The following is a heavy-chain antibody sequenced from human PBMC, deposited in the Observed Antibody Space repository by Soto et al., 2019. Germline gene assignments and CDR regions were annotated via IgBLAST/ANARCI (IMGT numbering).Heavy chain of an antibody. D-gene: IGHD3-22*01. Sequence: QVQLVESGGGVVQPGRSLRLSCAASGFTFSRYGMHWVRQAPGKGLEWVAFIWFDGSKKYYADSVKGRFTISRDNSKNTLYLQMNSLRVEDTAVYYCARAYCDSSDYYYTQHWGYFQHWGQGTLVTVSS. CDR1: GFTFSRYG. J-gene: IGHJ1*01. V-gene: IGHV3-33*01. CDR3: ARAYCDSSDYYYTQHWGYFQH. CDR2: IWFDGSKK.